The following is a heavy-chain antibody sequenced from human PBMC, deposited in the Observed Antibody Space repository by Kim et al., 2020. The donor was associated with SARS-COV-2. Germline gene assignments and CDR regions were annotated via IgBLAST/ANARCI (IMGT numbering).Heavy chain of an antibody. Sequence: STNYNPSVKSRLTISIDTSKNHVSLKLTAVTAADTAVYYCARGVITTGFDYWGQGTLVTVSS. D-gene: IGHD3-22*01. J-gene: IGHJ4*02. V-gene: IGHV4-34*01. CDR2: ST. CDR3: ARGVITTGFDY.